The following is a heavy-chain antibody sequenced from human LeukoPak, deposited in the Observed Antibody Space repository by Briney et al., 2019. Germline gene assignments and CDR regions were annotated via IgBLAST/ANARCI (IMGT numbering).Heavy chain of an antibody. CDR1: GFTFSSYS. D-gene: IGHD6-19*01. J-gene: IGHJ4*02. CDR2: ISSSSSYI. V-gene: IGHV3-21*01. Sequence: SGGSLRLSCAASGFTFSSYSMNWVRQAPGKGLEWVSSISSSSSYIYYADSVKGRFTISRDNAKNSLYLQMNSLRAEDTAVYYCARVGSSGWYREDYWGQGTLVTVSS. CDR3: ARVGSSGWYREDY.